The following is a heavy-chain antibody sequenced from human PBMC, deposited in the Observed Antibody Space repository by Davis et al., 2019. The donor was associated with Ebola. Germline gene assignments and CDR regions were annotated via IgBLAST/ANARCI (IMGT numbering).Heavy chain of an antibody. D-gene: IGHD3-10*01. Sequence: ASVKVSCKASGYTFTGYYMHWVRQAPGQGLEWMGWISAYNGNTNYAQKLQGRVTMTTDTSTSTAYMELRSLRSDDTAVYYSARWFREYNWFDPWGQGTLVTVSS. CDR1: GYTFTGYY. J-gene: IGHJ5*02. CDR2: ISAYNGNT. V-gene: IGHV1-18*04. CDR3: ARWFREYNWFDP.